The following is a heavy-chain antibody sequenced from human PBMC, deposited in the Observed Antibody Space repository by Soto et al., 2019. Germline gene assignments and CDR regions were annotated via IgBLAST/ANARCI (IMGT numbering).Heavy chain of an antibody. D-gene: IGHD6-13*01. CDR3: AKDLGSIAAAGAFDY. J-gene: IGHJ4*02. Sequence: QVQLVESGGGVVQPGRSLRLSCAASGFTFSSYGTHWVRQAPGKGLEWVAVISYDGSNKYYADSVKGRFTISRDNSKNPLYLQMNSLRAEDTAVYYCAKDLGSIAAAGAFDYWGQGTLVTVSS. CDR1: GFTFSSYG. CDR2: ISYDGSNK. V-gene: IGHV3-30*18.